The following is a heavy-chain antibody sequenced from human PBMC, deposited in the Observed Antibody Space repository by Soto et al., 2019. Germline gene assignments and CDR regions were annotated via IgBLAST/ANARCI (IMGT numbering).Heavy chain of an antibody. Sequence: SVKLSCKSSGYTFTSYGSSWVRQAPGQGLEWMGWISAYNGNTNYAQKLQGRVTMTTDTSTSTAYMELRSLRSDDTAVYYCARGGWYYYGSGSYPDAFDIWGQGTMVTVS. J-gene: IGHJ3*02. CDR1: GYTFTSYG. CDR2: ISAYNGNT. V-gene: IGHV1-18*01. CDR3: ARGGWYYYGSGSYPDAFDI. D-gene: IGHD3-10*01.